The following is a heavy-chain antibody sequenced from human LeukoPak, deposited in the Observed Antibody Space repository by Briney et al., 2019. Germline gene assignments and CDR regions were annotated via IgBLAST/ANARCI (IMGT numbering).Heavy chain of an antibody. Sequence: PSETLSLTCAVSGYSISSGYHWGWIRQPPGKELEWIGSIYHSGSTYYSPSLKSRVTMSLDTSKNQFSLKLSSVTAADTAVYYCARGITIFGVIIIANWFDPWGQGTLVTVSS. CDR1: GYSISSGYH. V-gene: IGHV4-38-2*01. J-gene: IGHJ5*02. D-gene: IGHD3-3*01. CDR3: ARGITIFGVIIIANWFDP. CDR2: IYHSGST.